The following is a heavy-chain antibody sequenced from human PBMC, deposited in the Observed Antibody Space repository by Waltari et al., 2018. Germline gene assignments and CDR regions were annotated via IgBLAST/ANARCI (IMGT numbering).Heavy chain of an antibody. CDR3: ARSSAGSIVAMTDY. J-gene: IGHJ4*02. V-gene: IGHV4-59*11. D-gene: IGHD5-12*01. Sequence: QVQLQESGPGLVKPSETLSLTCTVSGGSISSHYWSWIRQPPGMGLEWIGYSDYSGSTNYNPTLKSRVTISVDTAKNQFSRKLSSVTAADTAVYYCARSSAGSIVAMTDYWGQGTLVTVSS. CDR2: SDYSGST. CDR1: GGSISSHY.